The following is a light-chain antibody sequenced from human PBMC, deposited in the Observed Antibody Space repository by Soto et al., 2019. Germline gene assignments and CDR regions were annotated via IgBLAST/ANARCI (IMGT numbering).Light chain of an antibody. CDR2: DVT. J-gene: IGLJ1*01. CDR3: SSYTSSSTYV. Sequence: QSALTQPASVSGSPGQSVTISCTGTSSDVGSYDYVSWYQHHPGKAPKLVIYDVTYRPSGVSDRFSGSKSANTASLTISGLQAEDEADYYCSSYTSSSTYVFGTGTKVTVL. V-gene: IGLV2-14*01. CDR1: SSDVGSYDY.